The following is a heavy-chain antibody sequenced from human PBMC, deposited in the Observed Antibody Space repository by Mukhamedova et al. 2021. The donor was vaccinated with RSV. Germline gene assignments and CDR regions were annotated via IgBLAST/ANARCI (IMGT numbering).Heavy chain of an antibody. CDR1: GSISSYY. Sequence: GSISSYYWSWIRQPPGKGLEWIGYIYYSGSTNYIPSLKSRVTISVDTSKNQFSLKLSSVTAADTAVYYCASLYCGGVCGAFDIWGQ. J-gene: IGHJ3*02. CDR2: IYYSGST. D-gene: IGHD2-21*01. CDR3: ASLYCGGVCGAFDI. V-gene: IGHV4-59*08.